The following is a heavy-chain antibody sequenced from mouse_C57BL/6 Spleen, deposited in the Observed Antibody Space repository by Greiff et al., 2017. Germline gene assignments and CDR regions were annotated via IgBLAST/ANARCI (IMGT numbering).Heavy chain of an antibody. CDR3: TTNYGSSSAMDY. J-gene: IGHJ4*01. CDR1: GFNIKDDY. V-gene: IGHV14-4*01. D-gene: IGHD1-1*01. CDR2: IDPENGDT. Sequence: EVQLQESGAELVRPGASVKLSCTASGFNIKDDYMHWVKQRPEQGLEWIGWIDPENGDTEYASKFQGKATITADTSSNTAYLQLSSLTSEDTAVYYCTTNYGSSSAMDYWGQGTSVTVSS.